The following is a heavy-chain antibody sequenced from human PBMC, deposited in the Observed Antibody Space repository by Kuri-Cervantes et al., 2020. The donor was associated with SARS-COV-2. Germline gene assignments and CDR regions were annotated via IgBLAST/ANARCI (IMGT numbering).Heavy chain of an antibody. Sequence: SWVRQAPGKGLEWIGYIYYSGSTYYNPSLKSRITISVDTSKNQFSLKLSSVTAADTAVYYCARVDCSSTSCYSDYWGQGTLVTVSS. CDR2: IYYSGST. CDR3: ARVDCSSTSCYSDY. J-gene: IGHJ4*02. V-gene: IGHV4-30-4*08. D-gene: IGHD2-2*02.